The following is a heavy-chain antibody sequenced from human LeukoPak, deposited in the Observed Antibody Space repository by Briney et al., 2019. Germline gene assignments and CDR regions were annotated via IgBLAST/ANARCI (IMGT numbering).Heavy chain of an antibody. Sequence: SETLSLTCTVSGGSISSYYWSWIRQPPGKGLEWIGYIYHSGSTYYNPSLKSRVTISVDRSKNQFSLKLSSVTAADTAVYYCARGEQWLEQGYAAFDIWGQGTMVTVSS. CDR3: ARGEQWLEQGYAAFDI. V-gene: IGHV4-59*12. CDR1: GGSISSYY. D-gene: IGHD6-19*01. CDR2: IYHSGST. J-gene: IGHJ3*02.